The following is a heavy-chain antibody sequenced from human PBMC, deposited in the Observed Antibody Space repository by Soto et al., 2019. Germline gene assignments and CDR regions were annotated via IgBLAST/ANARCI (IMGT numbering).Heavy chain of an antibody. V-gene: IGHV3-49*03. Sequence: GGSLRFSCTASGFTFGDYAMSWFRQAPGKGLEWVGFIRSKAYGGTTEYAVSVKGRFTISRDDSKSIAYLQMNSLKTEDTAVYYCARDRGYYDSSGYRYDAFDIWGQGTMVTVSS. CDR2: IRSKAYGGTT. CDR3: ARDRGYYDSSGYRYDAFDI. J-gene: IGHJ3*02. CDR1: GFTFGDYA. D-gene: IGHD3-22*01.